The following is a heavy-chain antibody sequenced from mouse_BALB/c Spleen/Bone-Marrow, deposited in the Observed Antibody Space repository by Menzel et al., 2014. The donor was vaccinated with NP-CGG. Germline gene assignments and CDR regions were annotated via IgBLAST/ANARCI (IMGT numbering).Heavy chain of an antibody. J-gene: IGHJ4*01. CDR1: GFTFTDYV. CDR3: APGYAMDY. CDR2: IYPGSGST. V-gene: IGHV1-77*01. Sequence: QVQLKESGPELVKPGASVKMSCKASGFTFTDYVINWVKQRTGQGLEWIGEIYPGSGSTYYIERFKGKVTLTADKSSNTAYMQLSSLTSEDSAAYFCAPGYAMDYWGQGTSVTVSS.